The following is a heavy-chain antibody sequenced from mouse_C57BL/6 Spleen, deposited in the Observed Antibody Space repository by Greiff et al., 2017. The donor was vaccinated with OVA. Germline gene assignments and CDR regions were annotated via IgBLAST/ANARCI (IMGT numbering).Heavy chain of an antibody. CDR1: GYTFTSYW. V-gene: IGHV1-64*01. Sequence: QVQLQQPGAELVKPGASVKLSCKASGYTFTSYWMHWVKQRPGQGLEWIGMIHPNSGSTNYNEKFKSKATLTVDKSSSTAYMQLSSLTSEDSAVYYCAREQGYGSSSSWFAYWGQGTLVTVSA. D-gene: IGHD1-1*01. CDR3: AREQGYGSSSSWFAY. CDR2: IHPNSGST. J-gene: IGHJ3*01.